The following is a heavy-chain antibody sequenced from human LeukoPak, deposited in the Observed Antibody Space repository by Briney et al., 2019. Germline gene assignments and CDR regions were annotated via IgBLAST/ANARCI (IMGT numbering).Heavy chain of an antibody. D-gene: IGHD3-10*01. CDR1: GYTFTGYY. CDR3: ARDRVTMVRGSRNWFDP. Sequence: ASVKVSCKASGYTFTGYYMHWVRQAPGQGLEWMGWINPNSGGTNYAQKFQGRVTMTRDTSISTAYMELSRLRSDDTAVYYCARDRVTMVRGSRNWFDPWGQGTLVTVSS. J-gene: IGHJ5*02. V-gene: IGHV1-2*02. CDR2: INPNSGGT.